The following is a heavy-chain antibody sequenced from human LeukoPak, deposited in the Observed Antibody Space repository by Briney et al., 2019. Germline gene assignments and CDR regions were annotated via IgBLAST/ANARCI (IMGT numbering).Heavy chain of an antibody. CDR3: AKDKGDFWSGHHY. D-gene: IGHD3-3*01. J-gene: IGHJ4*02. CDR2: ITGSGGST. CDR1: GFTFSNYA. V-gene: IGHV3-23*01. Sequence: PGGSLTLSCAASGFTFSNYAMSWVRQAPGKGLEWVSSITGSGGSTYYADSVKGRFTISRDNSKNTLYLQMSSLRAEDTAVYYCAKDKGDFWSGHHYWGQGTLVTVSS.